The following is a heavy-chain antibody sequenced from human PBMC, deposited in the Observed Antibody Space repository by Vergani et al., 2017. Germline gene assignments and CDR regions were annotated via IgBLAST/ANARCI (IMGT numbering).Heavy chain of an antibody. CDR2: ISGSGGST. V-gene: IGHV3-23*04. CDR3: AKLGGWSWKFSISSYYFDY. J-gene: IGHJ4*02. CDR1: GFTFGDYA. D-gene: IGHD6-19*01. Sequence: EVQLVESGGGLVKPGRSLRLSCTASGFTFGDYAMSWVRQAPGKGLEWVSAISGSGGSTYYADSVKGRFTISRDNSKNTLYLQMNSLRAEDTAVYYCAKLGGWSWKFSISSYYFDYWGQGTLVTVSS.